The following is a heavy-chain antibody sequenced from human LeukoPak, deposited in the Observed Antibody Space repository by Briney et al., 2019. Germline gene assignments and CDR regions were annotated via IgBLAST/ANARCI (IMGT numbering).Heavy chain of an antibody. Sequence: GGSLRLSCAASGFTFSSYSMNWVRQAPGKGLEWVSSISSSSSYIYYADSVKGRFTISRDNSKNTLYLQMNSLRAEDTAVYYCAKDRGYIAVAGPNDYWGQGTLVTVSS. CDR3: AKDRGYIAVAGPNDY. V-gene: IGHV3-21*01. CDR1: GFTFSSYS. J-gene: IGHJ4*02. D-gene: IGHD6-19*01. CDR2: ISSSSSYI.